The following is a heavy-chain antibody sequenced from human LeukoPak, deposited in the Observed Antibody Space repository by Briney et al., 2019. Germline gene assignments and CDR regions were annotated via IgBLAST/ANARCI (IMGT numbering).Heavy chain of an antibody. J-gene: IGHJ4*02. CDR2: VGISSGNT. CDR1: GFTFSDYR. V-gene: IGHV3-48*04. Sequence: GGSLRLSCEASGFTFSDYRMNWVRQAPGKGLEWISYVGISSGNTKYADSVKGRFTISGDSAKNSVFLQMNSLRVEDTAVYYCARDHRYAFDNWGQGTLVTVSS. D-gene: IGHD5-12*01. CDR3: ARDHRYAFDN.